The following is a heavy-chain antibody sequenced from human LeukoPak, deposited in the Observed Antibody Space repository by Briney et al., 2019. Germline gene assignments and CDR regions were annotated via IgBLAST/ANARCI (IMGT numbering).Heavy chain of an antibody. CDR3: ARESGWGGGFDY. CDR2: ISYDGSNK. J-gene: IGHJ4*02. Sequence: PGGSLRLSCAASGFTFSSYAMHWVRQAPGKGLEWVAVISYDGSNKYYADSVKGRFTISRDNSKNTLYLQMNSLRAEDTAVYYCARESGWGGGFDYWGQGTLVTVSS. V-gene: IGHV3-30-3*01. CDR1: GFTFSSYA. D-gene: IGHD2-15*01.